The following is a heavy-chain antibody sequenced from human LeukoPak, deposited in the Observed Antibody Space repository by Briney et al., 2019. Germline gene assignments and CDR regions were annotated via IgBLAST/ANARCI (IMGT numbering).Heavy chain of an antibody. Sequence: ASVKVSCKASGYTFTSYGINWVRQAPGQGLEWMGWISAYNGNTNYAQKLQGRVTMTTDTSTSTAYMELRSLRSDDTAVYYCARDRGYYDSSGYFRIFDYWGQGTLVTVSS. J-gene: IGHJ4*02. V-gene: IGHV1-18*01. D-gene: IGHD3-22*01. CDR2: ISAYNGNT. CDR1: GYTFTSYG. CDR3: ARDRGYYDSSGYFRIFDY.